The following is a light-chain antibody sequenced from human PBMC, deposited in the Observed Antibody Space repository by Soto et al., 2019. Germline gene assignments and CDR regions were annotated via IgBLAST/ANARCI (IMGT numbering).Light chain of an antibody. V-gene: IGKV1-5*03. CDR2: KAS. Sequence: DIQMNLSPSALSGSVGDRVTITCRASQTISSWLAWYQQKPGKAPKLLIYKASTLKSGVPSRFSGSGSGTEFTLTISSLQPDDFATYYCQHYNSYSEAFGQRTNV. CDR3: QHYNSYSEA. CDR1: QTISSW. J-gene: IGKJ1*01.